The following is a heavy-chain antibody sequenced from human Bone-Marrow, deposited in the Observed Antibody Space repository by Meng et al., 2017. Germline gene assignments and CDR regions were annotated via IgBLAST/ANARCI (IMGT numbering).Heavy chain of an antibody. V-gene: IGHV3-23*01. Sequence: GESLKISCAASGFTFSSYAMSWVRQAPGKGLEWVSAISGSGGSTYYADSVKGRFTISRDNSKNTLYLQMNSLRAEDTAVYYCAKGPESSGWYYCFDYWGQGTLVTVSS. CDR1: GFTFSSYA. J-gene: IGHJ4*02. CDR3: AKGPESSGWYYCFDY. CDR2: ISGSGGST. D-gene: IGHD6-19*01.